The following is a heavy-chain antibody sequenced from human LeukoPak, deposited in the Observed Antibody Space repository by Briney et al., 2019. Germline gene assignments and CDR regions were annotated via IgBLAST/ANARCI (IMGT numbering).Heavy chain of an antibody. CDR3: ARHEPVVTLSSYYYGMDV. Sequence: GGSLRTSCAASEFSFNTYSMNWVRQAPGKRLEWVSVISPTSTYIYYADSVRGRFTISRDNAKNTLYLQMNSLRAEDMAVYYCARHEPVVTLSSYYYGMDVWGQGTTVTVSS. CDR2: ISPTSTYI. V-gene: IGHV3-21*01. J-gene: IGHJ6*02. D-gene: IGHD4-23*01. CDR1: EFSFNTYS.